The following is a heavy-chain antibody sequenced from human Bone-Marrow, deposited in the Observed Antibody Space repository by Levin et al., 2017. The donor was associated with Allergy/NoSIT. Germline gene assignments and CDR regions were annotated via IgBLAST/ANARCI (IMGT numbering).Heavy chain of an antibody. CDR1: GYTFTGYY. J-gene: IGHJ4*02. CDR2: INPNSGGT. V-gene: IGHV1-2*02. CDR3: ARARWGMGATETFDY. D-gene: IGHD1-26*01. Sequence: GASVKVSCKASGYTFTGYYMHWVRQAPGQGLEWMGWINPNSGGTNYAQKFQGRVTMTRDTSISTAYMELSRLRSDDTAVYYCARARWGMGATETFDYWGQGTLVTVSS.